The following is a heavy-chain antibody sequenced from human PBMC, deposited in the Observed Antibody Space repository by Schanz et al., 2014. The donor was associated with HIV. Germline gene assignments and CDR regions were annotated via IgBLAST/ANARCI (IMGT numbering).Heavy chain of an antibody. D-gene: IGHD5-12*01. CDR1: GFSFSSYG. Sequence: QVQLVESGGGVVQPGKSLRLSCAASGFSFSSYGMHWVRQAPGKGLEWVAVIWYDGTDKYYAGSVKGRFTISRDNSQNTMYLQMNRLRAEDTAVYYCARDTADIVATITNYYYGMDVWGQGTTVTVSS. J-gene: IGHJ6*02. CDR2: IWYDGTDK. V-gene: IGHV3-33*08. CDR3: ARDTADIVATITNYYYGMDV.